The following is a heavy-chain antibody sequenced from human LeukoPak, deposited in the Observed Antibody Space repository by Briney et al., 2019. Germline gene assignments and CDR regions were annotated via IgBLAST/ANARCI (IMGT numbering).Heavy chain of an antibody. V-gene: IGHV3-33*01. Sequence: PGGSLRLSCAVSEFTFSSYGMHWVRQAPGKGLEWVAVIWYDGSNKYYADSVKGRFTISRDNSKNTLYLQMNSPRAEDTAIYYCARDQYLDCRGQGTLVTVSS. J-gene: IGHJ4*02. CDR2: IWYDGSNK. CDR1: EFTFSSYG. CDR3: ARDQYLDC.